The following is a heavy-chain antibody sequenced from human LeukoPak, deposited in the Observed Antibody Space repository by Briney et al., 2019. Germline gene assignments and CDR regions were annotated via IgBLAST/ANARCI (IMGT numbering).Heavy chain of an antibody. J-gene: IGHJ4*02. CDR1: GFTFSSAW. V-gene: IGHV3-15*01. Sequence: GGSRRLSCAASGFTFSSAWMSWVRKAPGQGLEWLGRIKTKTDGGTTDYAAPVKGRFTISRDDSKDTLYLQMNSLKSDDTAVYYCANIFGGNSHRSDYWGQGTLVTVSS. CDR2: IKTKTDGGTT. D-gene: IGHD4-23*01. CDR3: ANIFGGNSHRSDY.